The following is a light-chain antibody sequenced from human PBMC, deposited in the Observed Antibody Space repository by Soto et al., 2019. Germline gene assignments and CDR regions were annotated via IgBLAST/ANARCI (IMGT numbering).Light chain of an antibody. V-gene: IGLV1-44*01. J-gene: IGLJ3*02. Sequence: QSVLTQPPSASGTPGQRVTISCSGSNSNIGSNTVDWYQQFPGTAPKLLIHSTNQRPSGVPDRFSGSKSGTSVSLAISGLQSEDEADYSCAAWDDSLNGVVFGGGTKL. CDR2: STN. CDR3: AAWDDSLNGVV. CDR1: NSNIGSNT.